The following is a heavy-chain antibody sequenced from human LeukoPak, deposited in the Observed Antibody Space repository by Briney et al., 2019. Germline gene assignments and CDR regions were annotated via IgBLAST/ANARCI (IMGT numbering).Heavy chain of an antibody. CDR1: GFTFSSYS. J-gene: IGHJ4*02. CDR3: ARAGGSGTYSAY. CDR2: ISSSSSYI. Sequence: PGGTLTLSCAASGFTFSSYSMNWVRQAPGQGQEWVSSISSSSSYIYYADSVKGRFTISRDNAKNSLYLQMNSLRAEDTAVYYCARAGGSGTYSAYWGQGTLVTVSS. V-gene: IGHV3-21*01. D-gene: IGHD3-10*01.